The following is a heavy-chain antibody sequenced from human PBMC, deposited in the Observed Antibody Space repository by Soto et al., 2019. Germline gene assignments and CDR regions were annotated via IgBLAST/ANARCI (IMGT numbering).Heavy chain of an antibody. Sequence: EVQLVESGGGLVQPGGSLRLSCAASGFTFSSYWLSWVRQAPGKGLEWVANIKQDGSEKYYVDSVKGRFTISRDNAKNSLYLQMNSLRAEDTAVYYCAREDSDSIAAAGNNWFDPWGQGTLVTVSS. J-gene: IGHJ5*02. D-gene: IGHD6-13*01. CDR2: IKQDGSEK. CDR3: AREDSDSIAAAGNNWFDP. CDR1: GFTFSSYW. V-gene: IGHV3-7*05.